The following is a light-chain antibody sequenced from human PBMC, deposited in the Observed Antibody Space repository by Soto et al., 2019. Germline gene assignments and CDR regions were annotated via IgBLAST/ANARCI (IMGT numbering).Light chain of an antibody. J-gene: IGKJ2*01. CDR2: DAS. Sequence: EIVLTQSPATLSLSLGERATLSCRASQSVGDYLAWYQQQPGQPPRLLISDASSRAAGIPARFSGSGSETDFTLTISRLEPEDFAVYYCQQRGNLYTFGQGTKLEIK. V-gene: IGKV3-11*01. CDR3: QQRGNLYT. CDR1: QSVGDY.